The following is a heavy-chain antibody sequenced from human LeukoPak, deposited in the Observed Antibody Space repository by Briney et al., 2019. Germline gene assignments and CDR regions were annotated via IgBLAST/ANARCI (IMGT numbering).Heavy chain of an antibody. CDR3: AKDREFCHSAISTRALYRISV. D-gene: IGHD3-10*01. J-gene: IGHJ6*01. CDR2: ISGSGANT. V-gene: IGHV3-23*01. Sequence: PGGSLRLSCGASGFTLSGSPMSWVRQAPGKGLEWVAAISGSGANTYYTDSVRGRFTISRDNSKHTLYLQMNSLRAEDTGLCYCAKDREFCHSAISTRALYRISVWGQGTTVTVSS. CDR1: GFTLSGSP.